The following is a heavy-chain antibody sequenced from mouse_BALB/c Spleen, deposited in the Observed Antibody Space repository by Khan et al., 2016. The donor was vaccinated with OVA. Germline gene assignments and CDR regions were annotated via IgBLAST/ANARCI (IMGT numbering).Heavy chain of an antibody. CDR3: VRDGADHRNDGWFAY. J-gene: IGHJ3*01. CDR1: GYTFTSYT. Sequence: QVRLQQSGAELARPGASVKMSCKASGYTFTSYTIHWKKKRPGQGLEWIGYINPSNGYTNYNQKFKDKATLTTDKSSTTAYLQLSSLTSDDSAVYNCVRDGADHRNDGWFAYWGQGTLVTVSA. D-gene: IGHD2-14*01. CDR2: INPSNGYT. V-gene: IGHV1-4*01.